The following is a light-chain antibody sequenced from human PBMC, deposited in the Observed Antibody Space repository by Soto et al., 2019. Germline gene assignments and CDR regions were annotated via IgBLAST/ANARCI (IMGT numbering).Light chain of an antibody. J-gene: IGLJ1*01. Sequence: QSVLTQPASVSGFPGQSITISCTGASSDVGSYNLVSWYQQHPGTAPKLMIYEAFKRPSGVSNRFSGSKSGDTAPLTISGLQAEDEADYYCCSYAGSTTLYVFGTGTKVTVL. V-gene: IGLV2-23*01. CDR1: SSDVGSYNL. CDR3: CSYAGSTTLYV. CDR2: EAF.